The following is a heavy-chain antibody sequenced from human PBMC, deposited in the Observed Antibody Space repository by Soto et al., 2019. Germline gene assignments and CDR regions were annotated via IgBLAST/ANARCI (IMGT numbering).Heavy chain of an antibody. CDR1: GGSFSGYY. CDR3: ARQSTGYGVEVDY. V-gene: IGHV4-34*01. J-gene: IGHJ4*02. CDR2: INHSGST. Sequence: SETLSLTCAVYGGSFSGYYWSWIRQPPGKGLEWIGEINHSGSTNYNPSLKSRVTISVDTSKNQFSLKLSSVTAADTAVYYCARQSTGYGVEVDYWGQGTLVTVSS. D-gene: IGHD1-1*01.